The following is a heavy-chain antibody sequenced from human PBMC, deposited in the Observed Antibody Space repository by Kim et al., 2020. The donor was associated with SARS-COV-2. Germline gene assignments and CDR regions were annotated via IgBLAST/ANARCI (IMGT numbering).Heavy chain of an antibody. Sequence: GGSLRLSCAASGFTFDDYGMSWVRQAPGKGLEWVSGINRNSDSTGYADSVKGRLTISRDNAKNSLFLQMNSPRAEDTALYHCVRGYAGGPFDLWGQGTL. CDR2: INRNSDST. J-gene: IGHJ4*02. V-gene: IGHV3-20*01. CDR3: VRGYAGGPFDL. D-gene: IGHD3-16*01. CDR1: GFTFDDYG.